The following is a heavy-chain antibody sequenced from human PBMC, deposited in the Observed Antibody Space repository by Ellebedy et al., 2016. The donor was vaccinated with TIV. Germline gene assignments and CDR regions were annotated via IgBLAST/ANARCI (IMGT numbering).Heavy chain of an antibody. CDR2: ISYDGSDK. CDR3: ARDPPQRAHPFDI. V-gene: IGHV3-30*03. Sequence: GESLKISCAASGFSFRNYHMQWVRQGPGKGLEWVAYISYDGSDKAYADDVRGRFTISRDNSKNTLYLQMNSLRPEDTAIYYCARDPPQRAHPFDIWGQGTMVTVSP. J-gene: IGHJ3*02. CDR1: GFSFRNYH.